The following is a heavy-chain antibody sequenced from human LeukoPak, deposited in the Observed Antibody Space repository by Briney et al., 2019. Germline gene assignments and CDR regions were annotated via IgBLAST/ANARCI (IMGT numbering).Heavy chain of an antibody. Sequence: GGSLRLSCAASGFTFSSYWMSWVRQAPGKGLEWVANIMQDGSEKYYVDSVRGRFTISRDNAKNSLYLQMNSLRAEDTAVYYCARGWADCSRSSCYAFDYWGQGTLVTVSS. CDR1: GFTFSSYW. J-gene: IGHJ4*02. D-gene: IGHD2-2*01. CDR3: ARGWADCSRSSCYAFDY. V-gene: IGHV3-7*01. CDR2: IMQDGSEK.